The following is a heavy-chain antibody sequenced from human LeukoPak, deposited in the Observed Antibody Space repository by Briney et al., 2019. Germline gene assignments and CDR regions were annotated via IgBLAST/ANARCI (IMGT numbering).Heavy chain of an antibody. V-gene: IGHV5-51*01. CDR2: IYPGDSDT. Sequence: GESLKISCKGSGYSFTSYWIGWVRQMPGKGLEWMGIIYPGDSDTRYSPSFQGQVTISADKSISTAYLQWSSLKASDTVMYYCARHIMVATYGMDVWGQGTTVTVSS. CDR3: ARHIMVATYGMDV. D-gene: IGHD5-12*01. J-gene: IGHJ6*02. CDR1: GYSFTSYW.